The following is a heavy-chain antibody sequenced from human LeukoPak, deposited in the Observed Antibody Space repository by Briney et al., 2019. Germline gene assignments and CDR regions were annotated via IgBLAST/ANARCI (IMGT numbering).Heavy chain of an antibody. CDR2: INQDGSEK. D-gene: IGHD3-22*01. CDR3: ARDRALYDSRRGYYYTEDDY. CDR1: GFTFSSYL. Sequence: GGSLRLSCAASGFTFSSYLMSWVRQAPGKGLEWVANINQDGSEKYYVDSVKGRFTISRDSAKSSVYLQMNSLRADDTAVYYCARDRALYDSRRGYYYTEDDYWGQGTLVTVSS. V-gene: IGHV3-7*01. J-gene: IGHJ4*02.